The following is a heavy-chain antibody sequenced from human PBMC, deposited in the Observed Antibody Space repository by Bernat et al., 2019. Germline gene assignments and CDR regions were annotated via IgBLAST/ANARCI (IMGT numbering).Heavy chain of an antibody. D-gene: IGHD5-12*01. CDR3: ARPGYDFRVH. J-gene: IGHJ4*02. CDR1: GGSISSSSYY. Sequence: QLQLQESGPGLVKPSETLSLTCTVSGGSISSSSYYWGWIRQPPGKGLEWIGSIHYSGSTYYNPSLKSRINLSVDTSKNHFSLTLSSVTAADTAVYYCARPGYDFRVHWGQGTLVTVSS. CDR2: IHYSGST. V-gene: IGHV4-39*01.